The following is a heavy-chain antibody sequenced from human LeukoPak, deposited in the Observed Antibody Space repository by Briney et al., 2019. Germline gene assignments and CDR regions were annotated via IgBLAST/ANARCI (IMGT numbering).Heavy chain of an antibody. CDR3: ARDSDFWSGPGAFDI. D-gene: IGHD3-3*01. CDR1: GYTFTGYG. V-gene: IGHV1-18*01. CDR2: ISAYNGNT. Sequence: ASVKVSCKASGYTFTGYGISWVRQASGQGLEWMGWISAYNGNTNYAQKLQARVTMTTDTSTSTAYMELRSLRSDDTAVYYCARDSDFWSGPGAFDIWGQGTMVTVSS. J-gene: IGHJ3*02.